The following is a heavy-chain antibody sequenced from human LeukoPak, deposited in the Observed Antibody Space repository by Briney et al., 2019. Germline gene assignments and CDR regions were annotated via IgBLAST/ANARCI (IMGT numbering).Heavy chain of an antibody. CDR3: ARRAGAYSHPYDY. CDR1: GFTFTTYW. D-gene: IGHD4/OR15-4a*01. V-gene: IGHV3-53*01. J-gene: IGHJ4*02. CDR2: IYSDNT. Sequence: GGSLRLSCAASGFTFTTYWMSWVRQAPEKGLEWVSFIYSDNTHYSDSVKGRFTISRDNSKNTLYLQMNSLRAEDTAVYYCARRAGAYSHPYDYWGQGTLVTVSS.